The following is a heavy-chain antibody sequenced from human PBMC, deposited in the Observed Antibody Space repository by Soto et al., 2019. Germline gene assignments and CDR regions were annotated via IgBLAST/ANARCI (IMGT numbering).Heavy chain of an antibody. Sequence: QVQLQESGPGLVKPSETLSLTCTVSGGSISSYYWSWIRQPPGKGLEWIGYIYDSGSTNYNPSLKNRITISVGTPKIQFFLKLSSVTAADTAVYYCARGHSSRWYFDYWGQGTLVTVSS. V-gene: IGHV4-59*01. CDR2: IYDSGST. CDR3: ARGHSSRWYFDY. J-gene: IGHJ4*02. D-gene: IGHD6-13*01. CDR1: GGSISSYY.